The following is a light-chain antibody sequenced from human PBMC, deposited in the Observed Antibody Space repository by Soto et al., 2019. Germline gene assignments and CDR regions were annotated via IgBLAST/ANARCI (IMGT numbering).Light chain of an antibody. J-gene: IGLJ1*01. CDR2: YDS. V-gene: IGLV3-21*04. CDR3: QVWDSSSDPRGV. CDR1: NIGSKS. Sequence: VLTQPPSASVAPGKTARITCGGNNIGSKSVHWYQQKPGQAPVLVIYYDSDRPSGIPERFSGSNSGNTATLTISRVEAGDEADYYCQVWDSSSDPRGVFGTGTKLSVL.